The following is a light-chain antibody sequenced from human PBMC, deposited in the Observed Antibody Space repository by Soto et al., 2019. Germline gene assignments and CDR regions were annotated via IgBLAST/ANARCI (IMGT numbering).Light chain of an antibody. V-gene: IGKV1-5*03. Sequence: DIQMTQSHSTLSGSVGDRVTITCRASQTISSWLAWYQQKPGKAPKLLIYKASTLKSGVPSRFSGSGSGTEFTLTISSLQPDDFATYYCQHYNSYSEAFGQRTKVDIK. CDR2: KAS. CDR3: QHYNSYSEA. J-gene: IGKJ1*01. CDR1: QTISSW.